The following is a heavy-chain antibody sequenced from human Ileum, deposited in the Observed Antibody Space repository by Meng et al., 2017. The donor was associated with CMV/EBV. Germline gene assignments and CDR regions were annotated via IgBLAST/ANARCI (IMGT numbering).Heavy chain of an antibody. J-gene: IGHJ5*02. V-gene: IGHV3-23*01. CDR3: VKYPSTGCGDGFDP. D-gene: IGHD2-21*01. CDR2: ISRGGADT. CDR1: GFTFGSFA. Sequence: GGSLRLSCVASGFTFGSFAMNWFRQAPGKGLVWVSTISRGGADTHYVESVKGRFTISTDNSKNTLYLQMNSLRVEDTAVYYCVKYPSTGCGDGFDPWGQGTLVTVSS.